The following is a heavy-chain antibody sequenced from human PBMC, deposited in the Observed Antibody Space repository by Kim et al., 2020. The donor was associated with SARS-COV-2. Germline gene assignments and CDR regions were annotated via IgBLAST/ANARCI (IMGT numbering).Heavy chain of an antibody. CDR2: ISAYNGNT. D-gene: IGHD5-12*01. J-gene: IGHJ5*02. CDR3: ARPRTLDIVATILGAEGWFDP. Sequence: ASVKVSCKASGYTFTSYGISWVRQAPGQGLEWMGWISAYNGNTNYAQKLQGRVTMTTDTSTSTAYMELRSLRSDDTAVYYCARPRTLDIVATILGAEGWFDPWGQGTLVTVSS. V-gene: IGHV1-18*01. CDR1: GYTFTSYG.